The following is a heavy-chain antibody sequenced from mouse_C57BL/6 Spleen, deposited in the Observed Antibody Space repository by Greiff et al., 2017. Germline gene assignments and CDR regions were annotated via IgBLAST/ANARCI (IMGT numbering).Heavy chain of an antibody. CDR2: IYPGDGGT. Sequence: VQLQQSGPELVKPGASVKISCKASGYAFSSSGMNWVKQRPGQGLEWIGRIYPGDGGTNYNGKFKGKATLTADKSSSTAYMQLSSLTSEDSAVYFCARGGFYWYFDVWGTGTTVTVSS. V-gene: IGHV1-82*01. CDR3: ARGGFYWYFDV. CDR1: GYAFSSSG. J-gene: IGHJ1*03.